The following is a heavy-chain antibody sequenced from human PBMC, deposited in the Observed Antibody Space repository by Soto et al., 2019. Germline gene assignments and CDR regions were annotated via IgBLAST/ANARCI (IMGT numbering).Heavy chain of an antibody. CDR2: IYRTGST. CDR3: ASRDTGTSVDY. V-gene: IGHV4-4*02. D-gene: IGHD1-7*01. Sequence: SETLSLTCAVSGGSFTSNNWWTWVRQPPGQGLEWIGEIYRTGSTNYNPSLKSQVTISLDKSENQFCLKVTSLTAADTAVYYCASRDTGTSVDYWGQGTVVTVSS. CDR1: GGSFTSNNW. J-gene: IGHJ4*02.